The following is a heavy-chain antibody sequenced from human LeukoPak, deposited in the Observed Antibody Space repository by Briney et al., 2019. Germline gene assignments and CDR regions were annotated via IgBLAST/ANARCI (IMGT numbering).Heavy chain of an antibody. CDR2: IYYSGST. J-gene: IGHJ4*02. Sequence: PSETLSLTCTVSGGSISSSYWSWIRQPPGKGLEWIGYIYYSGSTNYNPSLKSRVTMSIDTSKNQFSLKLTSVTAADTAVYYCARGPYGNNWYSFDYWGQGTLVTVSS. D-gene: IGHD6-13*01. CDR1: GGSISSSY. CDR3: ARGPYGNNWYSFDY. V-gene: IGHV4-59*12.